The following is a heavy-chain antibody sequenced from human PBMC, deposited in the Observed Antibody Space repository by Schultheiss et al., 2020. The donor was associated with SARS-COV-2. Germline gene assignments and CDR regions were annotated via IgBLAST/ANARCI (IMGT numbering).Heavy chain of an antibody. Sequence: ASVKVSCKASGYTFTGYYMHWVRQAPGQGLEWMGWINPNSGGTNYAQKFQGRVTMTTDTSTSTAYMELRSLRSDDTAVYYCARVGLQWLVRNGLDYWGQGTLVTVSS. J-gene: IGHJ4*02. CDR3: ARVGLQWLVRNGLDY. D-gene: IGHD6-19*01. CDR2: INPNSGGT. V-gene: IGHV1-2*02. CDR1: GYTFTGYY.